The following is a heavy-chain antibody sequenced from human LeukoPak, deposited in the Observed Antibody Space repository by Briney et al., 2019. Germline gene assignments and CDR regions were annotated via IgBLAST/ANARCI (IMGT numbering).Heavy chain of an antibody. D-gene: IGHD4-17*01. CDR2: IYYSGST. V-gene: IGHV4-59*01. CDR1: GGSISSYY. Sequence: PSGTLSLTCTVSGGSISSYYWSWIRQPPGEGLEWIGYIYYSGSTNYNPSLKSRVTISVDTSKNQFSLKLSSVTAADTAVYYCARGHYGDYEYYYYMDVWGKGTTVTVSS. J-gene: IGHJ6*03. CDR3: ARGHYGDYEYYYYMDV.